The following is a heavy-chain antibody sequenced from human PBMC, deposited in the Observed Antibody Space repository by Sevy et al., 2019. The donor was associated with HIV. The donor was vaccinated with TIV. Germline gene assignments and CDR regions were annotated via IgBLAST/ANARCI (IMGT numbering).Heavy chain of an antibody. J-gene: IGHJ4*02. CDR1: GGSISSYF. CDR2: IYFTGNT. Sequence: TLSLTCSVSGGSISSYFWTWVRQSPGKGLEWIGNIYFTGNTDYSPSLKSRVPLSLDTSKSQFSLTLKSVTAADTAIYFCARDSTTRPRVLDYWGQGTLVTVSS. D-gene: IGHD1-1*01. CDR3: ARDSTTRPRVLDY. V-gene: IGHV4-59*01.